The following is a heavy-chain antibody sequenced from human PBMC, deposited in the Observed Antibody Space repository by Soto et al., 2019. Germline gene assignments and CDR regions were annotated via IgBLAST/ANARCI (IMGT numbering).Heavy chain of an antibody. CDR2: ITSSTSYI. J-gene: IGHJ6*02. CDR1: GFTFSSYS. CDR3: AKDERREIQLTYLTYGMDV. Sequence: GSLRLSCAASGFTFSSYSMNWVRQAPGKGLECVSSITSSTSYIYYAHSVKGRFIISRDNSKNTVYLQINSLSAEDTAVYYCAKDERREIQLTYLTYGMDVWGQGTTVTVSS. V-gene: IGHV3-21*01.